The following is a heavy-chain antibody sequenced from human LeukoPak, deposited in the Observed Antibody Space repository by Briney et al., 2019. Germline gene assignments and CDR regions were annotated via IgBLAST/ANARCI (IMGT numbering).Heavy chain of an antibody. Sequence: SETLSLTCTVSGGSISNDYWSWIRQAAGKELEGIGRIYTRGSTNYNPSLKSRVTISLDKSKKQFSLNLNSVTAADTAVYYCARGCTYGSGRNQHTTLDYWGQGTLVTVSS. D-gene: IGHD3-10*01. CDR1: GGSISNDY. CDR2: IYTRGST. J-gene: IGHJ4*02. V-gene: IGHV4-4*07. CDR3: ARGCTYGSGRNQHTTLDY.